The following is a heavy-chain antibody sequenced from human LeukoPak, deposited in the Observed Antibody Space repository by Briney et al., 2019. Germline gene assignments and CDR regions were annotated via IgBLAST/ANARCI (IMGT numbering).Heavy chain of an antibody. CDR1: GYTFTSYG. V-gene: IGHV1-18*01. D-gene: IGHD5-12*01. CDR2: ISAYNGNT. Sequence: GASVKVSCKASGYTFTSYGISWVRQAPGQGLEWMGWISAYNGNTNYAQKLQGRVTMTRDTSISTAYMELSRLRSDGTAVYYCARGNSGYDSVFDYWGQGTLVTVSS. CDR3: ARGNSGYDSVFDY. J-gene: IGHJ4*02.